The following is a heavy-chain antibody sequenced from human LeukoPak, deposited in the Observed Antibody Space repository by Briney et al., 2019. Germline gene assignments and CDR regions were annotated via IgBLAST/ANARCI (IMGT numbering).Heavy chain of an antibody. CDR1: GGTFSSYA. V-gene: IGHV1-69*06. CDR3: ARKDSSGWSWDY. CDR2: IIPIFGTA. D-gene: IGHD6-19*01. J-gene: IGHJ4*02. Sequence: SVKVSCKASGGTFSSYAISWVRQAPGQGLEWMGRIIPIFGTANYAQKFQGRVTITADKSTSTAYMELSSLRSEDTAVYYCARKDSSGWSWDYWGQATLVTVSS.